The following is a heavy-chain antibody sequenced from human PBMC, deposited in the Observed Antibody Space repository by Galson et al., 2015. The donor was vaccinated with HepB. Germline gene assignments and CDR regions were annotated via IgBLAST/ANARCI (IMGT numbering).Heavy chain of an antibody. D-gene: IGHD3-16*01. CDR3: ARSLLGCYYMDV. CDR1: GFTFSSYS. Sequence: SLRLSCAASGFTFSSYSMNWVRQAPGKGLEWVSSISSSSSYIYYADSVKGRFTISRDNAKNSLYLQMNSLRAEDTAVYYCARSLLGCYYMDVWGKGTTVTVSS. V-gene: IGHV3-21*01. J-gene: IGHJ6*03. CDR2: ISSSSSYI.